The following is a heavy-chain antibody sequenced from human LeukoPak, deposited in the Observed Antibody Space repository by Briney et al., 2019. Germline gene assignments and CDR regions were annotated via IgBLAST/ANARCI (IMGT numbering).Heavy chain of an antibody. CDR2: ISSSGSAI. D-gene: IGHD6-19*01. J-gene: IGHJ5*02. Sequence: GGSLILSCVASGFTFSVYEMNWVRQAPGKGLEWVSYISSSGSAIYYVDSVKGRFTVSRDNAKNSLYLQMNSLKAEDTAVYYCARGIVVAGTFAWFDPWGQGTLVTVSS. CDR3: ARGIVVAGTFAWFDP. V-gene: IGHV3-48*03. CDR1: GFTFSVYE.